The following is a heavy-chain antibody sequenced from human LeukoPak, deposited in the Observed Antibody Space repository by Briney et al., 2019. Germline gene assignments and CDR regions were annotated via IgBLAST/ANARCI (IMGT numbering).Heavy chain of an antibody. CDR2: ISGSAGVT. CDR1: GFTFSSYA. D-gene: IGHD5-18*01. Sequence: GGSLRLSCAASGFTFSSYAMSWVRQAPGKGLEWVSGISGSAGVTYPADSVKGRFTISRDNSKNTLYLHMNSLRAEDTAVYYCAKDFGYSYGQRSGAFDIWDQGTMVTVSS. V-gene: IGHV3-23*01. CDR3: AKDFGYSYGQRSGAFDI. J-gene: IGHJ3*02.